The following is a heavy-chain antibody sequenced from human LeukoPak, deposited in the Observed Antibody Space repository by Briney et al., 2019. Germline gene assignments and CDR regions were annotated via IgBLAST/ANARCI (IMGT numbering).Heavy chain of an antibody. J-gene: IGHJ3*02. CDR3: ARVGDGLNDGFDI. CDR1: GYTFTGYY. Sequence: ASVKVSCKASGYTFTGYYMNWVRQAPGQALEWMGRINPNTGGTNYAQNFQGSVTMTRDTSITTVYMELSRLRSDDTAVYYCARVGDGLNDGFDIWGQGTMVTVSS. V-gene: IGHV1-2*06. CDR2: INPNTGGT. D-gene: IGHD5-24*01.